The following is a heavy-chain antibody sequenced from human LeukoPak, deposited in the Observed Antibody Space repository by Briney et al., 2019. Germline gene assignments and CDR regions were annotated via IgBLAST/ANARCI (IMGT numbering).Heavy chain of an antibody. CDR2: ISGSGGST. CDR1: GFTFSSNA. V-gene: IGHV3-23*01. D-gene: IGHD6-19*01. J-gene: IGHJ5*02. CDR3: AKGQQWLSVDWFDP. Sequence: GGSLRLSCAASGFTFSSNAMSWVRQAPGKGLEWVSAISGSGGSTYYADSVKGRFTISRDNSKNTVYLQMNSLRAEDTAIYYCAKGQQWLSVDWFDPWGQGTLVTVSS.